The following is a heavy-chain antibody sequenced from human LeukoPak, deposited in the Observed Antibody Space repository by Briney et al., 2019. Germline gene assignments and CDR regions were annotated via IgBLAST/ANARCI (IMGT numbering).Heavy chain of an antibody. Sequence: SVKVSCKASGGTFSSYAISWVRQAPGQGLEWTGGIIPIFGTANYAQKFQGRVTITADESTSTAYMELSSLRSEDTAVYYCAGYCSGGSCYGNDYWGQGTLVTVSS. J-gene: IGHJ4*02. CDR2: IIPIFGTA. V-gene: IGHV1-69*13. D-gene: IGHD2-15*01. CDR3: AGYCSGGSCYGNDY. CDR1: GGTFSSYA.